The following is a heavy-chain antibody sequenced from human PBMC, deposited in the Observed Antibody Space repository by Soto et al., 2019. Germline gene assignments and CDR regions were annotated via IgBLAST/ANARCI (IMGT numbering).Heavy chain of an antibody. D-gene: IGHD3-16*01. Sequence: AGGSLRLSCAASGFTFSSYEMIWVRQTPGKGLEWVSYISSSGRTIYYADSVKGRFTISRDNAKNSLYLQMNSLRAEDTALYYCATYPWGSSIDFWGQGTLVTVSS. CDR2: ISSSGRTI. CDR1: GFTFSSYE. V-gene: IGHV3-48*03. J-gene: IGHJ4*02. CDR3: ATYPWGSSIDF.